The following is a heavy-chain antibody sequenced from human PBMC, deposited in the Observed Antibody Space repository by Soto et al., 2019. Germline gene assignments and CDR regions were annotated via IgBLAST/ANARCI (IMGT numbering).Heavy chain of an antibody. CDR1: GGSISSYY. D-gene: IGHD6-13*01. J-gene: IGHJ4*02. CDR3: ARYRREAVAGYTLDN. V-gene: IGHV4-4*07. CDR2: IYTSGST. Sequence: SETLSLTCTVSGGSISSYYRSWIRQPAGKGLEWIGRIYTSGSTNYNPSLKSRVTISEDTSKSQFSLKVNSMTAADTAVYYCARYRREAVAGYTLDNWGQGILVTVSS.